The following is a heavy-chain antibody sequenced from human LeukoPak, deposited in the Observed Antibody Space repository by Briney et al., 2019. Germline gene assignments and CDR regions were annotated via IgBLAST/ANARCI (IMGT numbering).Heavy chain of an antibody. CDR3: ATSYSSSSVDFDY. J-gene: IGHJ4*02. Sequence: SGTLSLTCTVSGGSISSYYWSWIRQPPGKGLEWIGYIYYSGSTNYNPSLKSRVTISVDTSKNQFSLKLSSVTAADTAVYYCATSYSSSSVDFDYWGQGTLVTVSS. CDR2: IYYSGST. D-gene: IGHD6-6*01. CDR1: GGSISSYY. V-gene: IGHV4-59*01.